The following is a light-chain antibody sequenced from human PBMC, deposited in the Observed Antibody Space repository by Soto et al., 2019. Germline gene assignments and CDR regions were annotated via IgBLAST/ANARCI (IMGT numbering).Light chain of an antibody. Sequence: ALTQAAGTLSLSQGDRASLFWRASERVASNYLAWYQQKPGQAPRLLIYDASNRATGIPARFSGSGSGTDFTLTISSLEPEDFAVYYCQQRSNSHTFGGGTKVDIK. CDR3: QQRSNSHT. CDR2: DAS. CDR1: ERVASNY. J-gene: IGKJ4*01. V-gene: IGKV3-11*01.